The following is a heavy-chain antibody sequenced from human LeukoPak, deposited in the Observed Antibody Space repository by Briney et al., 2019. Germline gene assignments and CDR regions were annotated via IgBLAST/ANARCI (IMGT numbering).Heavy chain of an antibody. CDR3: AHKGRGSGSYTM. Sequence: SGPTLVNPTQTLTLTCTFSGFSLSTTGVGVGWIRQPPGKALEWLAVTYWNKDKSYSPSLKSRLTITKDTSKNQVVLIMTNMDPVDTATYYCAHKGRGSGSYTMWGQGTLVTVSS. D-gene: IGHD3-10*01. V-gene: IGHV2-5*01. J-gene: IGHJ4*02. CDR2: TYWNKDK. CDR1: GFSLSTTGVG.